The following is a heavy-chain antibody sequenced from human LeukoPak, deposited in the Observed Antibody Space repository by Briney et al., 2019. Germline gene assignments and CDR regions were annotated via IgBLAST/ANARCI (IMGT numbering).Heavy chain of an antibody. J-gene: IGHJ4*02. D-gene: IGHD2-8*01. CDR1: GGSFSGYY. V-gene: IGHV4-34*01. CDR2: INHSGST. CDR3: ARFSSYCTNGVCGGNYFDY. Sequence: SETLPLTCAVYGGSFSGYYWSWIRQPPGKGLEWIGEINHSGSTNYNPSLKSRVTISVDTSKNQFSLKLSSVTAADTAVYYCARFSSYCTNGVCGGNYFDYWGQGTLVTVSS.